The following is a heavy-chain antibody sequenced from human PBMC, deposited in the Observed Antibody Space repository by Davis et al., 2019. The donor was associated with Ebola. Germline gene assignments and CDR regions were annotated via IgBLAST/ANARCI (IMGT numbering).Heavy chain of an antibody. V-gene: IGHV1-18*01. CDR2: ISAYNGNT. CDR1: GYTFTSYG. D-gene: IGHD2-2*01. CDR3: ARDLYCSSTSCSEVVDV. Sequence: ASVKVSCKASGYTFTSYGISWVRQAPGQGLEWMGWISAYNGNTNYAQKLQGRVTMTTDTSTSTAYMELRSLRSDDTAVYYCARDLYCSSTSCSEVVDVWGQGTTVTVSS. J-gene: IGHJ6*02.